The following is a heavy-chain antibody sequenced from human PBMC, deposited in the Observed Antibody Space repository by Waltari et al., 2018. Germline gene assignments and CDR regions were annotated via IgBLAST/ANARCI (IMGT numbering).Heavy chain of an antibody. CDR2: VWYDGSNQ. Sequence: QVQLVESGGGVVQPGKSLNLSCWACGFSFSSDGMHWVRQAPGKGLEWVAVVWYDGSNQYYADSVKGRFTISRDNSKNTLYLQVNSLRAEDTAVYYCTRDISGRTAFDIWGQGTMVTVSS. J-gene: IGHJ3*02. CDR1: GFSFSSDG. V-gene: IGHV3-33*01. CDR3: TRDISGRTAFDI. D-gene: IGHD3-10*01.